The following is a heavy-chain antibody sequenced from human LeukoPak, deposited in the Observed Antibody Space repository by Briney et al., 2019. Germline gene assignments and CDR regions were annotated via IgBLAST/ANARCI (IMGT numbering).Heavy chain of an antibody. CDR3: ARDPRSSGTNPGVC. CDR1: GFTFSSYA. J-gene: IGHJ4*02. D-gene: IGHD3-10*01. V-gene: IGHV3-23*01. CDR2: ISGSGGST. Sequence: GGSLRLSCAASGFTFSSYAMSWVRQAPGKGLEWVSAISGSGGSTYYADSVKGRFTISRDNSENTLYLQMNSLRAEDTAVYYCARDPRSSGTNPGVCWGQGTLVTVSS.